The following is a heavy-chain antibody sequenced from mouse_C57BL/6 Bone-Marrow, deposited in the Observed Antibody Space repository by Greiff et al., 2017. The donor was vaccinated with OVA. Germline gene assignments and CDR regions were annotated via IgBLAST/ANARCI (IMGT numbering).Heavy chain of an antibody. CDR2: ISSGSSTI. D-gene: IGHD1-1*01. Sequence: EVKLMESGGGLVKPGGSLKLSCAASGFTFSDYGMHWVRQAPEKGLEWVAYISSGSSTIYYADTVKGRFTISRDNAKNTLFLQMTSLRSEDTAMYYCARPATVVAPGAMDYWGQGTSVTVSS. J-gene: IGHJ4*01. CDR3: ARPATVVAPGAMDY. V-gene: IGHV5-17*01. CDR1: GFTFSDYG.